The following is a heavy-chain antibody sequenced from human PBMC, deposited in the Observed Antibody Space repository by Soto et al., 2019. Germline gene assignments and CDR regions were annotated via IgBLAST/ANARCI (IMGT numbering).Heavy chain of an antibody. CDR3: AKEGGQLVQGFDY. CDR2: ISSRDGHI. D-gene: IGHD6-6*01. Sequence: GALRLSCAASGLTFGISSMNWVRQAPGKGLEWVSVISSRDGHIYYADSVKGRFTISRDNSKNSLYLQMNSLRAEVTAVYYCAKEGGQLVQGFDYWGQGTLVTVSS. V-gene: IGHV3-23*01. J-gene: IGHJ4*02. CDR1: GLTFGISS.